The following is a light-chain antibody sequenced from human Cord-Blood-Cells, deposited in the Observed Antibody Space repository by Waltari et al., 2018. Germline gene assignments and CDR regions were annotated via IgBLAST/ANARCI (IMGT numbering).Light chain of an antibody. CDR3: SSYTSSSRV. Sequence: QSALTQPASVSGSPGQSITISCTGTSSDVGGYNYVSWYQQHPGKAPKLMILDVSRRPSGVSTRFSGSKSGSTASLTISGLQAEDEADYYCSSYTSSSRVFGGGTKLTVL. CDR2: DVS. J-gene: IGLJ3*02. CDR1: SSDVGGYNY. V-gene: IGLV2-14*01.